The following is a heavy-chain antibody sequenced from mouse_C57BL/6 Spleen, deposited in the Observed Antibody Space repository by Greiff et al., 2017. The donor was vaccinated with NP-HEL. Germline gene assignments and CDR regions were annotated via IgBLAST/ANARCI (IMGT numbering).Heavy chain of an antibody. CDR2: ISYDGSN. Sequence: EVQLVESGPGLVKPSQSLSLTCSVTGYSITSGYYWNWIRQFPGNKLEWMGYISYDGSNNYNPSLKNRISITRDTSKNQFFLKLNSVTTEDTATYYCARRGYYGSSYDWYFDVWGTGTTVTVSS. V-gene: IGHV3-6*01. D-gene: IGHD1-1*01. J-gene: IGHJ1*03. CDR1: GYSITSGYY. CDR3: ARRGYYGSSYDWYFDV.